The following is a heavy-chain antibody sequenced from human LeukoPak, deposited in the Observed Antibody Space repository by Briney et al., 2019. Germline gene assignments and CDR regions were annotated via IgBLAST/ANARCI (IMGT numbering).Heavy chain of an antibody. CDR2: ISGDSSYI. J-gene: IGHJ4*02. D-gene: IGHD5-12*01. CDR1: GFTFSPFG. V-gene: IGHV3-21*05. Sequence: GGSLRLSCAASGFTFSPFGMNWVRQAPGKGLELVSYISGDSSYIYYADSLKGRFTVSRDNAKNSLYLHMNSLRAEDTAIYYCARSLSGYPYRGQGTLVNV. CDR3: ARSLSGYPY.